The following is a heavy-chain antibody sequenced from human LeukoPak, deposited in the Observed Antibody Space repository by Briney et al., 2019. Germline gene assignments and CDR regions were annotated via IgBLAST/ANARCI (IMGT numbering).Heavy chain of an antibody. D-gene: IGHD4-23*01. V-gene: IGHV4-59*12. Sequence: PSETLSLTCTVSGGSISSYYWSWIRQPPGKGLELIGYIYYSGSTNYNPSLKSRVTIAVDTSKNQFSLKLSSVTAADTAVYYCARGHSGGNSVGWYFDLWGRGTLVTVSS. CDR1: GGSISSYY. CDR2: IYYSGST. J-gene: IGHJ2*01. CDR3: ARGHSGGNSVGWYFDL.